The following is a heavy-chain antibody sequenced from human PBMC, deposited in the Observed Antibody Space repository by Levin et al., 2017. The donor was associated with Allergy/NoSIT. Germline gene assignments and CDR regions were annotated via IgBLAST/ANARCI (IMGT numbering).Heavy chain of an antibody. CDR2: IRSQAYGGTT. J-gene: IGHJ6*02. V-gene: IGHV3-49*03. CDR3: ARGRGITCRHYCGMDV. Sequence: GGSLRLSCTGSGFTFGDNAIVWFRQAPGMGLEWVCLIRSQAYGGTTEYRASVTGRFTISRDDSKGIAYLQMNTLKTEDTAVYYCARGRGITCRHYCGMDVWGQGTTVTVSS. CDR1: GFTFGDNA. D-gene: IGHD3-10*01.